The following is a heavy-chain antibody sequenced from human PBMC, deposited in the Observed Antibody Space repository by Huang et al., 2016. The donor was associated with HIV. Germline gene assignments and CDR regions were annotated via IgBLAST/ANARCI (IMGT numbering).Heavy chain of an antibody. CDR3: ARGPPYINYYSGHTFDI. J-gene: IGHJ3*02. Sequence: QVQLVESGGGVVQPGGSRRLSCAASGFSFSSYGMHWVRQAPGKGLEWVAFIAHDGGNKYYAESGKGRFTISGENSKNTLYLQTNSLRAEDTAVHYCARGPPYINYYSGHTFDIWGHGTMVTVSS. D-gene: IGHD3-10*01. V-gene: IGHV3-30*02. CDR1: GFSFSSYG. CDR2: IAHDGGNK.